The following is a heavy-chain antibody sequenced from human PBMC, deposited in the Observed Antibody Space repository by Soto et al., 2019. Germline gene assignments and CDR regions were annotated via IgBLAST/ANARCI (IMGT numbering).Heavy chain of an antibody. CDR3: ARYSSSWYPGWFDP. J-gene: IGHJ5*02. D-gene: IGHD6-13*01. V-gene: IGHV1-46*01. Sequence: GASVKVSCKASGYTFTSYDINWVRQATGQGLEWVGIINPSGGSTSYAQKFQGRVTMTRDTSTSTVYMELSSLRSEDTAVYYCARYSSSWYPGWFDPWGQGTLVTVSS. CDR1: GYTFTSYD. CDR2: INPSGGST.